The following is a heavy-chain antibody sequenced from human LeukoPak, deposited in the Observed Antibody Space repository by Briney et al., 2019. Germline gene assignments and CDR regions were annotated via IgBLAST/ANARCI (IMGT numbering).Heavy chain of an antibody. J-gene: IGHJ4*02. D-gene: IGHD2-15*01. Sequence: GGSLRLSCAASGFTVSSNYMSWVRQAPGKGLEWVSVIYSGGSTYYADSVKGRFTISRDNSKNTLYLQMNSLRAEDTAVYYCASEYCSGGSCYGAFDYWGQGTLVTVSS. V-gene: IGHV3-66*01. CDR2: IYSGGST. CDR1: GFTVSSNY. CDR3: ASEYCSGGSCYGAFDY.